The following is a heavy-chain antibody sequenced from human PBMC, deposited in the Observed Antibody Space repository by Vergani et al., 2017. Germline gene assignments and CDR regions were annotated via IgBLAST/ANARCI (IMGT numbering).Heavy chain of an antibody. CDR1: GYTFTSYG. J-gene: IGHJ6*02. D-gene: IGHD3-3*01. Sequence: QVQLVQSGAEVKKPGASVKVSCKASGYTFTSYGISWVRQAPGQGLEWMGWISAYNGNTNYAQKLQGRVTMTTDTSTSTAYMELSSLRSEDTAVYYCARASGDFWSGYYYYYGMDVWGQGTTVTVSS. CDR3: ARASGDFWSGYYYYYGMDV. V-gene: IGHV1-18*01. CDR2: ISAYNGNT.